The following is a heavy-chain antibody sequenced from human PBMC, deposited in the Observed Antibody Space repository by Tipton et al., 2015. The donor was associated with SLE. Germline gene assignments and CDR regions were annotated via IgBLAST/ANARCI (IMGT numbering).Heavy chain of an antibody. CDR3: ARGSPLYYDFWSGYYTGMDWFDP. D-gene: IGHD3-3*01. CDR1: GYTFTSYD. V-gene: IGHV1-8*01. J-gene: IGHJ5*02. Sequence: SGAEVKKPGASVKVSCKASGYTFTSYDINWVRQATGQGLEWMGWMNPNSGNTGYAQKFQGRVTMTRNTSISTAYMELSSLRSEDTAVYYCARGSPLYYDFWSGYYTGMDWFDPWGQGTLVTVSA. CDR2: MNPNSGNT.